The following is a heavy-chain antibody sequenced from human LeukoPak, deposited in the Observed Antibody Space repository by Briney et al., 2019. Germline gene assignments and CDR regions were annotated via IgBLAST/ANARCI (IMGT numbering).Heavy chain of an antibody. J-gene: IGHJ6*04. CDR1: GGSISSGGYS. CDR2: IYHSGST. CDR3: ARGSRGSGHYGMDV. D-gene: IGHD3-10*01. Sequence: SQTLSLTCAVSGGSISSGGYSWSWIRQPPGKGLEWIGYIYHSGSTYYNPSLKSRATISVDRSKNQFSLKLSSVTAADTAVYYCARGSRGSGHYGMDVWGKGTTVTVSS. V-gene: IGHV4-30-2*01.